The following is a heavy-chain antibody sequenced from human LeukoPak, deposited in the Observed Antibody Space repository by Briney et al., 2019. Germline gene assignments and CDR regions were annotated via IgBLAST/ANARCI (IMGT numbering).Heavy chain of an antibody. CDR3: ARGYDWGY. CDR2: ISYDGSNK. V-gene: IGHV3-30*04. D-gene: IGHD5-12*01. CDR1: GFTFSSYA. Sequence: GGSLRLSCAASGFTFSSYAMHWVRQAPGKGLDWVAVISYDGSNKYYADSVKGRFTISRDNSKNTLYLQMNSLRAEDTAVYYCARGYDWGYWGQGTLVTVSS. J-gene: IGHJ4*02.